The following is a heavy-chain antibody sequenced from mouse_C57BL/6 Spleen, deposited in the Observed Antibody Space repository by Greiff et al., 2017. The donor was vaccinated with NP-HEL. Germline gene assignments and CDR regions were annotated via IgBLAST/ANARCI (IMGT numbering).Heavy chain of an antibody. CDR2: IWSDGST. V-gene: IGHV2-6-1*01. CDR3: ARHEGGNSYYYAMDY. D-gene: IGHD2-1*01. J-gene: IGHJ4*01. Sequence: QVQLQQSGPGLVAPSQSLSITCTVSGFSLTSYGVHWVRQPPGKGLEWLVVIWSDGSTTYNSALKSRLSISKDNSKSQVFLKMNSLQTDDTAMYYCARHEGGNSYYYAMDYWGQGTSVTVSS. CDR1: GFSLTSYG.